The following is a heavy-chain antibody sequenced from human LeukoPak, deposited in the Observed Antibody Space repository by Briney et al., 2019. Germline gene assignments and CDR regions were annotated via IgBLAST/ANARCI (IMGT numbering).Heavy chain of an antibody. CDR1: GISVTTFY. V-gene: IGHV4-59*02. CDR2: IHHSDLT. CDR3: ARYDPTTLDD. D-gene: IGHD1-26*01. J-gene: IGHJ4*01. Sequence: PSETLSLTCTVSGISVTTFYWAWIRQPPGKGLEWIGYIHHSDLTDYIPSLKNRVTISVDTSKNQFSLRLHSVTSADTAVYFCARYDPTTLDDWGPGTLGTVSS.